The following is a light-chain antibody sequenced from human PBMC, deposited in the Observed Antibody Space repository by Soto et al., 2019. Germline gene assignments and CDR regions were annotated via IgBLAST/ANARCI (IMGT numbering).Light chain of an antibody. CDR2: AAS. CDR3: QKYNRPLFT. Sequence: DIQMTQSPSSLSASVGARVTITCRASQCISNHLAWYQQKPGKVPKLLIYAASTMHSGVRSRFRGSEYGTDFTLTISFLQPEDGATCYCQKYNRPLFTFGGGTKVDIK. CDR1: QCISNH. J-gene: IGKJ4*01. V-gene: IGKV1-27*01.